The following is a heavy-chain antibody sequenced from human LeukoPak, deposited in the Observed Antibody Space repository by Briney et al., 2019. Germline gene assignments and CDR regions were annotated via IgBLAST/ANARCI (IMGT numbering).Heavy chain of an antibody. CDR2: ISAYNGNT. D-gene: IGHD1-1*01. J-gene: IGHJ5*02. CDR3: ARDQLSRGVWFDP. Sequence: ASVKVSCKASGYTFTSYGISWVRQAPGQGLEWMGWISAYNGNTNYAQKLQGRVTMTTDTSTSTAHMELRSLRSDDTAVYYCARDQLSRGVWFDPWGQGTLVTVSS. V-gene: IGHV1-18*01. CDR1: GYTFTSYG.